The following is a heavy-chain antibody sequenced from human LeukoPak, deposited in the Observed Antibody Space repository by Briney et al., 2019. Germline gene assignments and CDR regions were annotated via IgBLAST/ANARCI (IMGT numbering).Heavy chain of an antibody. D-gene: IGHD3-22*01. CDR1: GFTFSSYS. V-gene: IGHV3-21*01. J-gene: IGHJ4*02. Sequence: PGGSLRLXCAASGFTFSSYSMNWVRQAPGKGLEWVSSISSSSYIYYADSVKGRFTISRDNAKNSLYLQMNSLRAEDTAVYYCARALTDYYDSSGYLDYWGQGTLVTVSS. CDR2: ISSSSYI. CDR3: ARALTDYYDSSGYLDY.